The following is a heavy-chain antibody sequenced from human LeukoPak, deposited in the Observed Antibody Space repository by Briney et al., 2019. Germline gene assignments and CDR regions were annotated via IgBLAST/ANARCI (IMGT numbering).Heavy chain of an antibody. CDR1: GFTFSSYD. Sequence: GGCLRLSCAASGFTFSSYDMHWVRQPTGKGLEWVSVIGTAVDTYYPGSVKGLFTISRENAKNSLYLQMNSLRAGDTAVYYCARGTNYDILTGYYTGRGSWYFDLWGRGTLVTVPS. J-gene: IGHJ2*01. CDR3: ARGTNYDILTGYYTGRGSWYFDL. V-gene: IGHV3-13*04. D-gene: IGHD3-9*01. CDR2: IGTAVDT.